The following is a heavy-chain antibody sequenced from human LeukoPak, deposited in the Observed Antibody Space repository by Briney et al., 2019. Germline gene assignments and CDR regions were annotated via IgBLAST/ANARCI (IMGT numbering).Heavy chain of an antibody. CDR1: GYTFTSYG. Sequence: ASVKVSCKASGYTFTSYGISWVRQAPGQGLEWMGWISAYNGNTNFAQKLQGRVTMTTDTSTSTAYMELRSLRSDDTAVYYCARNKYKWELLPQGYGMDVWGQGTTVTVSS. CDR2: ISAYNGNT. V-gene: IGHV1-18*01. J-gene: IGHJ6*02. CDR3: ARNKYKWELLPQGYGMDV. D-gene: IGHD1-26*01.